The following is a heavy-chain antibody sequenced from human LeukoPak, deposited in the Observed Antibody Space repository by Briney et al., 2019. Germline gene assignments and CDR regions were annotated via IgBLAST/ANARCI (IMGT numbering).Heavy chain of an antibody. CDR2: IIPIFGIA. D-gene: IGHD3-3*01. V-gene: IGHV1-69*04. J-gene: IGHJ3*02. CDR1: GGTFSSYA. Sequence: ASVKVSCKASGGTFSSYAISWVRQAPGQGLEWMGRIIPIFGIANYAQKFQGRVTITADKSTSTAYMELSSLRSKDTAVYYCARVTLRPTYYDFWSGYPGAFDIWGQGTMVTVSS. CDR3: ARVTLRPTYYDFWSGYPGAFDI.